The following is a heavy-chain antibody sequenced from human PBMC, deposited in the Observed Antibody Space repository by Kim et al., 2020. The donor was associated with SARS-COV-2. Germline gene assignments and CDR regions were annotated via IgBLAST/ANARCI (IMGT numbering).Heavy chain of an antibody. J-gene: IGHJ4*02. CDR3: AREVAAAGKAFDY. V-gene: IGHV1-46*01. D-gene: IGHD6-13*01. Sequence: YAQGFQGRLTVTRDTSTSTVYMDLSSLRSEDTAVYYCAREVAAAGKAFDYWGQGTLLTVSS.